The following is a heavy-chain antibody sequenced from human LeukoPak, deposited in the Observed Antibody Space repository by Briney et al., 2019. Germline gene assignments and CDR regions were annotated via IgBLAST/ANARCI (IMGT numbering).Heavy chain of an antibody. J-gene: IGHJ6*02. D-gene: IGHD1-14*01. V-gene: IGHV6-1*01. CDR3: ARGTGYAMDV. Sequence: KSSQTLSLTCAISRDIVSSNSAAWNWIRQSPSRGLEWLGRTYYRSKWYFDYAVAVKSRIMINTDTSKNQFSLQLNSVTPEDTAVYYCARGTGYAMDVWGQGTTVTVSS. CDR1: RDIVSSNSAA. CDR2: TYYRSKWYF.